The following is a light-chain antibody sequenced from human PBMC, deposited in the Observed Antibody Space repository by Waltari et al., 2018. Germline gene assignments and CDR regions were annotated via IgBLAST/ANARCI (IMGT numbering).Light chain of an antibody. CDR1: QSVGTY. J-gene: IGKJ1*01. V-gene: IGKV3-20*01. Sequence: EIVLTQCPGTLTFSPGERATLSCRASQSVGTYLAWYQQTPGQAPRLLIYGASNRAAGIPDRFSGSGSGTDFSLTISRLEPEDFAVYYCQKYERLPATFGQGTKVEIK. CDR2: GAS. CDR3: QKYERLPAT.